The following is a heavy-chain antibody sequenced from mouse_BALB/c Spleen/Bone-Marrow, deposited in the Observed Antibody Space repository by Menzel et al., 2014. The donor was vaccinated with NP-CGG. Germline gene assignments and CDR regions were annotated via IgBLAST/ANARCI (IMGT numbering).Heavy chain of an antibody. CDR1: GYAFTNYL. CDR2: NNPGSGGT. V-gene: IGHV1-54*03. CDR3: ARSIYDGYSEAMDY. D-gene: IGHD2-3*01. Sequence: QVQLKQSGAELVRPGTSVKVSCKASGYAFTNYLIEWVKQRPGQGLEWIGVNNPGSGGTNYNEKFKGKATLTADKSSSTVYMQLSSLTSYDSAVYFCARSIYDGYSEAMDYWGQGTSVTVSS. J-gene: IGHJ4*01.